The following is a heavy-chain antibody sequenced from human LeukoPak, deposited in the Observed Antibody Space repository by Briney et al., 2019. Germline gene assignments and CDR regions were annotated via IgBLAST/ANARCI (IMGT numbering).Heavy chain of an antibody. CDR1: GFTFSSYA. CDR2: STDTT. J-gene: IGHJ4*02. V-gene: IGHV3-23*01. CDR3: ARSRRPSNHYFDY. Sequence: GGSLRLSCAASGFTFSSYAMSWVRQAPGKGLEWVSTSTDTTYYADSVKGRFTISRDTSKNTLFMQMNSLRAADTAVYYCARSRRPSNHYFDYWGQGALVTVSS. D-gene: IGHD4-11*01.